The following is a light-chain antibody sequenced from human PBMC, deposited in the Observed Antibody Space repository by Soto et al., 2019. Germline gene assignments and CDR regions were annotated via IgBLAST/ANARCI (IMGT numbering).Light chain of an antibody. V-gene: IGKV3-11*01. CDR3: QQRSNWPLT. Sequence: ELVLTQSPATLSLSPGERATLSCRASQNVYTYLAWYQQKPGQAPRLLLYDASNRATGIPARFSGSGSGTDFTLTISSLEPEDFAVYYCQQRSNWPLTFGGGTKVDI. J-gene: IGKJ4*01. CDR2: DAS. CDR1: QNVYTY.